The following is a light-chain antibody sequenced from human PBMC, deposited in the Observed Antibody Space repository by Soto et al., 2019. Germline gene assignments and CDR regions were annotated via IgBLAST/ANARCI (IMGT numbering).Light chain of an antibody. Sequence: EIVLTQSPATLSSFPGDRVTLSCRASQAVNTRLAWYQHKPGQAPRLLIYLTSNRAAGIPARCSGSGSGTDFTLTISDVEPEDFAVYYCHQRQSWPRTFGQGTKVDI. V-gene: IGKV3-11*01. CDR2: LTS. J-gene: IGKJ1*01. CDR3: HQRQSWPRT. CDR1: QAVNTR.